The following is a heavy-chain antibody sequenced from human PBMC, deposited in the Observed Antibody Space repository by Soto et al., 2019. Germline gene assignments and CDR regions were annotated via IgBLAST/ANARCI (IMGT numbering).Heavy chain of an antibody. Sequence: ASVKVSCKASGYTFTSYAMHWVRQAPGQRLEWMGWINAGNGNTKYSQKFQGRVTITRDTSASTAYMELSSLRSEDTAVYYCARLYGDYVPGYDYWGQGTLVTVSS. V-gene: IGHV1-3*01. J-gene: IGHJ4*02. CDR1: GYTFTSYA. CDR3: ARLYGDYVPGYDY. CDR2: INAGNGNT. D-gene: IGHD4-17*01.